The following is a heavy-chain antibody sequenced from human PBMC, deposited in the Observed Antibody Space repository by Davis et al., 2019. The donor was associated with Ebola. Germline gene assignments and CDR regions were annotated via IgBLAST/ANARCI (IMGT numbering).Heavy chain of an antibody. CDR3: ARDRGMTVVVGSFNI. V-gene: IGHV1-2*02. J-gene: IGHJ3*02. CDR2: INPNSGGT. CDR1: GYTFTGYY. Sequence: ASVKVSCKASGYTFTGYYIHWVRQAPGQGLEWMGWINPNSGGTNYAQKLQGRVTMTTDTSTSTAYMELRRLRSDDTAVYYCARDRGMTVVVGSFNIWGQGTMVTVSS. D-gene: IGHD3-22*01.